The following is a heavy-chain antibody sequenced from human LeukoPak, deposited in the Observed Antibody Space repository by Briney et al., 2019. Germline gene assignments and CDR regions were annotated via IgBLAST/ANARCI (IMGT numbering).Heavy chain of an antibody. CDR1: GYSFTSYW. CDR2: IYTGDSDT. J-gene: IGHJ4*02. CDR3: ARRVNSHYDSSGYYGS. V-gene: IGHV5-51*01. Sequence: GESLKISCKGSGYSFTSYWIGWVRQMPGKGLGGVGIIYTGDSDTRYSPSFQGQVTISADKSISTAYLQWSSLKASDTAMYYCARRVNSHYDSSGYYGSWGQGTLVTVSS. D-gene: IGHD3-22*01.